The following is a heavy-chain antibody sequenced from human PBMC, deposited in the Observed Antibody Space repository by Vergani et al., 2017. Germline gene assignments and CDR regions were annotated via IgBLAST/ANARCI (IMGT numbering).Heavy chain of an antibody. Sequence: QLVESGGGWVQLGGSLRLSCTPSSFKLGDYGMHWVRQAPGRGLEWVSMTWYEGNNNYYADSVKGRFTISKDISKNTLYLQMNSLRGDDTAVYYCARETRDTPSSLDYWGQGTLVTVSS. CDR2: TWYEGNNN. J-gene: IGHJ4*02. D-gene: IGHD5-24*01. CDR3: ARETRDTPSSLDY. V-gene: IGHV3-33*01. CDR1: SFKLGDYG.